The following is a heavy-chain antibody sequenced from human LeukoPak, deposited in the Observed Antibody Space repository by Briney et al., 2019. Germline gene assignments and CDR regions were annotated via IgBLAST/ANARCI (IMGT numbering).Heavy chain of an antibody. CDR3: ARVTFTIFGGGYFDY. CDR1: GFTVSSNY. J-gene: IGHJ4*02. Sequence: PGGSLRLSCAASGFTVSSNYMSWVRQAPGKGLEWVSVIYSGGSTYYADSVKGRFTISRDNSKNTLYLQMNSLRAEDTAVYYCARVTFTIFGGGYFDYWGQGTLVTVSS. V-gene: IGHV3-53*01. D-gene: IGHD3-3*01. CDR2: IYSGGST.